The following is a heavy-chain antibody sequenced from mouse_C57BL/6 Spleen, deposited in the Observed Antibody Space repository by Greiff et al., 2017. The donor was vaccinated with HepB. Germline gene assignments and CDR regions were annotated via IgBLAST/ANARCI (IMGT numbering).Heavy chain of an antibody. Sequence: EVQVVESGGDLVKPGGSLKLSCAASGFTFSSYGMSWVRQTPDKRLEWVATISSGGSYTYYPDSVKGRFTISRDNAKNTLYLQMSSLKSEDTAMYYCARQGFRNYFDYWGQGTTLTVSS. J-gene: IGHJ2*01. CDR1: GFTFSSYG. CDR3: ARQGFRNYFDY. CDR2: ISSGGSYT. V-gene: IGHV5-6*01.